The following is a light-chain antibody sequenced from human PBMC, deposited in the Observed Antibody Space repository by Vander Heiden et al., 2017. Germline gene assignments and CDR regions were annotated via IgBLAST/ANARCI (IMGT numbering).Light chain of an antibody. CDR2: DVN. CDR3: SSYTTTSPYV. V-gene: IGLV2-14*01. Sequence: QSVLPQPASVSGSPGQSITISCTGTSRDVGAYNYVSWYQQHPGKAPKLMIYDVNNRPSGVSNRFSGSKSGNTASLTISGLQAEDEADYYCSSYTTTSPYVFGTGTKVTVL. CDR1: SRDVGAYNY. J-gene: IGLJ1*01.